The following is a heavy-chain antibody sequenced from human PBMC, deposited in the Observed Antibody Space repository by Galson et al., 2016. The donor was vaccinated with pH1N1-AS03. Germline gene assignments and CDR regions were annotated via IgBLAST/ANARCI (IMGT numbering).Heavy chain of an antibody. J-gene: IGHJ4*02. D-gene: IGHD5-12*01. CDR1: GGTLNNYA. CDR3: ARAFGSGYEAGLLDF. V-gene: IGHV1-69*06. Sequence: SVKVSCKASGGTLNNYAVNWVRQAPGQGLEWMGGISPIFGSTNHAQKFQGRVTITADIFTNTAHMELSGLSSEDTALYYCARAFGSGYEAGLLDFWGQGTLVTVSS. CDR2: ISPIFGST.